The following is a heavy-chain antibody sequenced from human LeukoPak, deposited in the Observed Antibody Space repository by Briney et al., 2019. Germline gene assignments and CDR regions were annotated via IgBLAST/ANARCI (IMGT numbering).Heavy chain of an antibody. CDR3: TRAETGDGFDY. J-gene: IGHJ4*02. V-gene: IGHV6-1*01. CDR1: GDSVSGDSAA. D-gene: IGHD7-27*01. Sequence: SQTLSLTCAISGDSVSGDSAARSWIRHSPSKGLECLGRTYYRSKWYHEYGPYVKSRITVSPDTSKNQFSLQLKSVTPEDTAVYYCTRAETGDGFDYWGQGTLVTVSS. CDR2: TYYRSKWYH.